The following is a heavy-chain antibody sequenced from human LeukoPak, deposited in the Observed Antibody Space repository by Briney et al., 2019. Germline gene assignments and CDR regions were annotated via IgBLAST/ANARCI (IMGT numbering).Heavy chain of an antibody. D-gene: IGHD3-9*01. V-gene: IGHV3-21*01. CDR3: ARGNDILTGYYENWFDP. CDR2: ISSSSSYI. Sequence: GGSLRLSCAASGFTFSSYSMNWVRQAPGKGLGWVSSISSSSSYIYYADSVKGRFTISRDNAKSSLYLQMNSLRAEDTAVYYCARGNDILTGYYENWFDPWGQGTLVTVSS. J-gene: IGHJ5*02. CDR1: GFTFSSYS.